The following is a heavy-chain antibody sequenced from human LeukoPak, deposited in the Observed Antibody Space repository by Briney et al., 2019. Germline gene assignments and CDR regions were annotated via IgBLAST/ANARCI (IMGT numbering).Heavy chain of an antibody. CDR2: ISAYNGNT. CDR1: GYTFSNYA. Sequence: GASVKVSCKASGYTFSNYAISWVRQAPGQGLEWMGWISAYNGNTKYAQKFQGRVTMTTDTSTSTASMELRSLRSDDTAVYYCAREVLRYFDWLYYFDYWGQGTLVTVSS. D-gene: IGHD3-9*01. CDR3: AREVLRYFDWLYYFDY. J-gene: IGHJ4*02. V-gene: IGHV1-18*01.